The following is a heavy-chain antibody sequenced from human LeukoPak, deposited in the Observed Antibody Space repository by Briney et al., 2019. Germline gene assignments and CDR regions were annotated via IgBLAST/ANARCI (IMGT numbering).Heavy chain of an antibody. CDR2: INPNSGGT. V-gene: IGHV1-2*02. D-gene: IGHD4-23*01. Sequence: ASVKVSCKASGGTFSSYAISWVRQAPGQGLEWMGWINPNSGGTNYAQKFQGRVTMTTDTSISTAYMELTRLTSDDTAVYYCARLRGPTVVTPVYYWGQGTLVTVSS. J-gene: IGHJ4*02. CDR1: GGTFSSYA. CDR3: ARLRGPTVVTPVYY.